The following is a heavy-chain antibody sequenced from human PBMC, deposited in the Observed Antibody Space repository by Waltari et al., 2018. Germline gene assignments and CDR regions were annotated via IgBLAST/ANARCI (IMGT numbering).Heavy chain of an antibody. D-gene: IGHD6-13*01. CDR3: SSAGSSSWYEDFDY. V-gene: IGHV4-34*01. J-gene: IGHJ4*02. CDR2: INHSGST. CDR1: GGSFSGYY. Sequence: QVQIQQWGAGLLQPSETLSLTCDVDGGSFSGYYWSWIRQPPGKGLELIGEINHSGSTDYQLIFNGAVTISVDTSKNQYSLKLGSVTATDTAVYYCSSAGSSSWYEDFDYGGQGTLVTVS.